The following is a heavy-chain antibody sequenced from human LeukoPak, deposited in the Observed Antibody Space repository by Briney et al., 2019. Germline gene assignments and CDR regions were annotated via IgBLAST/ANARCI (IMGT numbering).Heavy chain of an antibody. V-gene: IGHV1-46*01. D-gene: IGHD6-13*01. Sequence: GASVTVSFKASGSTFTRYYIHWVRQAPGQGLDWMGMINPSSGSTRFAQMFQDRVTMTRDTSTSAVYMELSSLTSEDTAMYYCARTYSSSWSYCDSWGQGTLVTVSS. CDR1: GSTFTRYY. CDR2: INPSSGST. CDR3: ARTYSSSWSYCDS. J-gene: IGHJ4*02.